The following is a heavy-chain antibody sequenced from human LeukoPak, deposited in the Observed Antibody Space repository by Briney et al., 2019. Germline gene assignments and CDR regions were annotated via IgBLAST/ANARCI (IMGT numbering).Heavy chain of an antibody. J-gene: IGHJ4*02. V-gene: IGHV4-34*01. Sequence: PSETLSLTCAVYGGSFSGYYWSWIRQPPGKGLEWIGEINHSGSTNYNPSLKSRVTISVDTSKNRFSLKLSSVTAADTAVYYCARLAVPPPGPFDYWGQGTLVTVSS. CDR2: INHSGST. CDR1: GGSFSGYY. D-gene: IGHD4-17*01. CDR3: ARLAVPPPGPFDY.